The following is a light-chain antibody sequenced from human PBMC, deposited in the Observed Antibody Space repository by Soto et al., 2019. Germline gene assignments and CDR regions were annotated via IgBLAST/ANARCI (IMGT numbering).Light chain of an antibody. CDR2: DVS. Sequence: QSALTQPASVSGSPGQSITISCTGTSADIGGYNLVSWYQHHPGKAPKLMIYDVSNRPSGVSNRFSGSKSGNTASLTVSGLQAEDEADYYCSSYTSSRTHVVFGGGTQLTVL. CDR3: SSYTSSRTHVV. CDR1: SADIGGYNL. V-gene: IGLV2-14*03. J-gene: IGLJ2*01.